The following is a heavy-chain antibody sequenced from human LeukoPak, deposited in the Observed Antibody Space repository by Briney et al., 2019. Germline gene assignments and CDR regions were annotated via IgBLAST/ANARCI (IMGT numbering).Heavy chain of an antibody. CDR3: VRLVRYGMDV. Sequence: PSETLSLTCTVSGGSISSSSYFWGWIRQPPGKGLEWIGSIYYSGSTYYKPSLKSRVTISVDTSKNQFSLKPSSVTAADTAVYYCVRLVRYGMDVWGQGTTVTVSS. D-gene: IGHD1-26*01. CDR1: GGSISSSSYF. J-gene: IGHJ6*02. CDR2: IYYSGST. V-gene: IGHV4-39*01.